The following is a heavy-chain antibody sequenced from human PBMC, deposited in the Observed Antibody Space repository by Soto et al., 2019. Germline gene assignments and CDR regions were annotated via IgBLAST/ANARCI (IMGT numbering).Heavy chain of an antibody. J-gene: IGHJ4*02. CDR1: GFTFSDYT. D-gene: IGHD1-1*01. Sequence: EVHLVESGGGLVKPGGSLRLSCAVSGFTFSDYTMHWVRQAPGKGLEWVSSISRSSGYIYYADSVKGQFTISRDNAKYSLFLQMNSLRAEDTAVYYCARGSARVQLEAFYNWGQGTLVTVSS. CDR2: ISRSSGYI. CDR3: ARGSARVQLEAFYN. V-gene: IGHV3-21*01.